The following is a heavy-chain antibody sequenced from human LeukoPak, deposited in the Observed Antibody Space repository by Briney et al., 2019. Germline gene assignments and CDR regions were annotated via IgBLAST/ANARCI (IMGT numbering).Heavy chain of an antibody. J-gene: IGHJ4*02. CDR2: IYDRGTA. CDR3: ARDNQRQFDY. V-gene: IGHV4-59*12. Sequence: PSETLSLTGTVSGGSISSYYWSWIRQPPGKGLEWIGYIYDRGTANNNPSLRSRVTISVDTSKSQFSLKLSSVTAADTAVYYCARDNQRQFDYWGQGTLVTVSS. CDR1: GGSISSYY.